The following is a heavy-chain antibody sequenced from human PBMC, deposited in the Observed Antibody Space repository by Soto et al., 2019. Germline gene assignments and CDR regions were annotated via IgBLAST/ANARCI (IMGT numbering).Heavy chain of an antibody. CDR3: ARDAVAMDY. J-gene: IGHJ4*02. V-gene: IGHV3-30-3*01. CDR1: EFTISSYA. CDR2: ISYDGSSK. D-gene: IGHD6-19*01. Sequence: GGSLRLSCAASEFTISSYAIHWVRQAPGKGLEWVAVISYDGSSKYNSDSVKGPFTISRDKSKNTVYLQMHSLTVEDTVVYYCARDAVAMDYWGRGTLVTVSS.